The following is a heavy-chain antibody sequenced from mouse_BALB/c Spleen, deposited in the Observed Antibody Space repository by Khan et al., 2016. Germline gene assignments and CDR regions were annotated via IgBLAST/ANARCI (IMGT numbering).Heavy chain of an antibody. CDR3: SRRPYGSSYWYFDV. CDR1: GYSITSDYA. Sequence: EVQLQESGPGLVKPSQSLSLTCTVTGYSITSDYAWNWIRQFPGNKLEWMGYISYSGSTSYNPSLKSRISVTRDTSNNQFFLQLNSVTTEDTATYCCSRRPYGSSYWYFDVWGAGTTVTVSS. J-gene: IGHJ1*01. CDR2: ISYSGST. D-gene: IGHD1-1*01. V-gene: IGHV3-2*02.